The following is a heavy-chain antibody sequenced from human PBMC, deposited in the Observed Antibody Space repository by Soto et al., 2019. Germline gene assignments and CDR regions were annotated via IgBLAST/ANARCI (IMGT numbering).Heavy chain of an antibody. V-gene: IGHV1-69*13. J-gene: IGHJ3*02. D-gene: IGHD3-3*01. CDR3: RWLFHVPPAFDI. Sequence: VKVSCKASGGTFSSYAISWVRQAPGQGLEWMGGIIPIFGTANYAQKFQGRVTITADESTSTAYMELSSLRSEDTAVYYCRWLFHVPPAFDILGQGTMVTVSS. CDR2: IIPIFGTA. CDR1: GGTFSSYA.